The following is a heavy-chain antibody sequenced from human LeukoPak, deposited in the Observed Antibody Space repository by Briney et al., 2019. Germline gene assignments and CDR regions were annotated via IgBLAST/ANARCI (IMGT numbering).Heavy chain of an antibody. D-gene: IGHD3-10*01. CDR1: GGSISSYY. CDR3: ARVVVRGVRRNFDY. V-gene: IGHV4-59*01. CDR2: IYYSGST. Sequence: SETLSLTCTVSGGSISSYYWSWIRQPPGKGLEWMVYIYYSGSTNYNPSLKSRVTISVDTSKNQFSLKLSSVAAADTAVYYCARVVVRGVRRNFDYWGQGTLVTVSS. J-gene: IGHJ4*02.